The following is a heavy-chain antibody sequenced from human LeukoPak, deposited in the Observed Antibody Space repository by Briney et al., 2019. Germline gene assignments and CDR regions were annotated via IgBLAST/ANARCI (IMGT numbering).Heavy chain of an antibody. CDR3: ARVVDTAMVDYYGMDV. J-gene: IGHJ6*02. CDR2: ISSSSSYI. V-gene: IGHV3-21*01. Sequence: GGSLRLSCAASGFTFSSYSMNWVRQAPGKGLEWVSSISSSSSYIYYADSVKGRFTISRDNAKNSLYLQMNSLRAEDTAVYYCARVVDTAMVDYYGMDVWGQGTTITVSS. D-gene: IGHD5-18*01. CDR1: GFTFSSYS.